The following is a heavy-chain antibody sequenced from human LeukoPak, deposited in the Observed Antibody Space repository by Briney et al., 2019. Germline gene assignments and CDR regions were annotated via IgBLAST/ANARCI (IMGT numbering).Heavy chain of an antibody. CDR3: ARVRVKDIVVVPAAIPVYYFDY. D-gene: IGHD2-2*02. CDR1: GYTFTGYY. V-gene: IGHV1-2*02. J-gene: IGHJ4*02. Sequence: ASVKVSCKASGYTFTGYYIHWVRQAPGQGLEWMGWINPNSGGTNYAQKFQGRVTMTRDTSISTAYMELSRLRSDDTAVYYCARVRVKDIVVVPAAIPVYYFDYWGQGTLVTVSS. CDR2: INPNSGGT.